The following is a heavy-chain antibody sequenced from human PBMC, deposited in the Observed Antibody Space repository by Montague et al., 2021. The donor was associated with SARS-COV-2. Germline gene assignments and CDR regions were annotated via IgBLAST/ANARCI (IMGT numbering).Heavy chain of an antibody. J-gene: IGHJ6*02. D-gene: IGHD2-2*01. CDR3: TREGYQVLWSDYYYYGMDV. Sequence: SETLSLTCTVAGVSVTTSDYYWSWIRQPPGKGLEWIGEINHSGSTNYNPSLKSRVTISVDTSKNQFSLKLSSVTAADTAVYYCTREGYQVLWSDYYYYGMDVWGQGTTVTVSS. CDR1: GVSVTTSDYY. CDR2: INHSGST. V-gene: IGHV4-39*07.